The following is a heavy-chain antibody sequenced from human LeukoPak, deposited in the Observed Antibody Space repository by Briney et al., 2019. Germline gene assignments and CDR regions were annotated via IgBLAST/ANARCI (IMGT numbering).Heavy chain of an antibody. CDR3: ARGRIQLWLDY. V-gene: IGHV1-8*01. CDR1: GYTFTSYD. Sequence: ASVKVSCKASGYTFTSYDINWVRQATGQGLEWMGWMNPNSGNTNYAQKLQGRVTMTTDTSTSTAYMELRSLRSDDTAVYYCARGRIQLWLDYWGQGTLVTVSS. J-gene: IGHJ4*02. D-gene: IGHD5-18*01. CDR2: MNPNSGNT.